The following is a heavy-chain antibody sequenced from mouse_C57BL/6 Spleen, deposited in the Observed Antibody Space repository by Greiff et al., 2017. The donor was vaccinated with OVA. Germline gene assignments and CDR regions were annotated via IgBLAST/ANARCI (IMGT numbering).Heavy chain of an antibody. J-gene: IGHJ2*01. CDR3: TNGNEPYFDY. D-gene: IGHD2-1*01. CDR2: IDPENGDT. Sequence: EVQLQQSGAELVRPGASVKLSCTASGFNIKDDYMHWVKQRPEQGLEWIGWIDPENGDTEYASKFQGKATITADTSSNTAYLQLSSLTSEDTAVYYCTNGNEPYFDYWGQGTTLTVSS. V-gene: IGHV14-4*01. CDR1: GFNIKDDY.